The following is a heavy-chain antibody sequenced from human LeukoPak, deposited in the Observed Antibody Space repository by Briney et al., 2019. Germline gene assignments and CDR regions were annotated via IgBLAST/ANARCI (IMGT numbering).Heavy chain of an antibody. Sequence: ASVKVSCKASGYTFTGYYMHWVRQAPGQGLEWMGWINPNSGGTNYAQKFQDRVTMTRDTSISTAYMELSRLRSDDTAVYYCARLNWNDALHAFDIWGQGTMVTVSS. CDR2: INPNSGGT. J-gene: IGHJ3*02. V-gene: IGHV1-2*02. CDR1: GYTFTGYY. D-gene: IGHD1-1*01. CDR3: ARLNWNDALHAFDI.